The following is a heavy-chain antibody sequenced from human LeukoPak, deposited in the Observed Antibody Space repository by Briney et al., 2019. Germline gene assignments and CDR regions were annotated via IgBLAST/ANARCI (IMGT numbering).Heavy chain of an antibody. CDR2: ISGSGGST. V-gene: IGHV3-23*01. CDR3: AGDHCSSTSCHNDY. D-gene: IGHD2-2*01. Sequence: PGGSLRLSCAASGFTFSSYAMSWVRQAPGKGLEWVSAISGSGGSTYYADSVKGRFTISRDNAKNSLYLQMNSLRAEDTAVYYCAGDHCSSTSCHNDYWGQGTLVTVSS. J-gene: IGHJ4*02. CDR1: GFTFSSYA.